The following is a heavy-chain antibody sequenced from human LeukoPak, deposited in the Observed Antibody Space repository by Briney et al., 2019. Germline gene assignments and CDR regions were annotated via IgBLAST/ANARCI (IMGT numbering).Heavy chain of an antibody. CDR3: ARLPRGGYNFLAPDDY. CDR1: GGTFSSYA. V-gene: IGHV1-69*05. J-gene: IGHJ4*02. Sequence: SVKVSCKASGGTFSSYAISWVRQAPGQGLEWMGGLIPIFGTANYAQKSQGRGTITTDESTSTAYMELSSLRSEDTAVYYCARLPRGGYNFLAPDDYWGQGTPVTVSS. D-gene: IGHD5-24*01. CDR2: LIPIFGTA.